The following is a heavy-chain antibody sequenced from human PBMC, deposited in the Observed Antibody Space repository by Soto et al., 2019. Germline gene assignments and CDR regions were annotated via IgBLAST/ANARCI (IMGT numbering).Heavy chain of an antibody. J-gene: IGHJ4*02. CDR1: GVTFNSYA. Sequence: GGSLRLSSAASGVTFNSYAMSWVRKETGKGLEWVSAISGSGGSTYYADSVKGRFTISRGNSKNTLYLQMNSLRAEDTAVYYCAKRYGGWNPSGVDYWGQGTLVTVSS. CDR2: ISGSGGST. CDR3: AKRYGGWNPSGVDY. D-gene: IGHD1-1*01. V-gene: IGHV3-23*01.